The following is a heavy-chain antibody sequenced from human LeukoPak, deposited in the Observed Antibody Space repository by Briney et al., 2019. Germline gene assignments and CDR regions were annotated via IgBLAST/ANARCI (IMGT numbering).Heavy chain of an antibody. CDR1: GFTFSSYG. CDR3: ARASGPFDY. CDR2: IWNDGSYR. V-gene: IGHV3-33*08. D-gene: IGHD3-10*01. J-gene: IGHJ4*02. Sequence: PGRSLRLSCAASGFTFSSYGMHCVRQAPGKGLEWVAVIWNDGSYRYYADSVKGRFTVSRDNSKNTLYLQMNSLRAEDTAVYSCARASGPFDYWGQGTLVTVSS.